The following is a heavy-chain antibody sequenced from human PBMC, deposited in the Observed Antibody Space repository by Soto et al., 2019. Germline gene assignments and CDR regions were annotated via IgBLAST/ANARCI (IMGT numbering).Heavy chain of an antibody. V-gene: IGHV3-73*01. CDR3: TSDSGGWSNWLDP. J-gene: IGHJ5*02. CDR1: GFTFTDSA. CDR2: IRTKGNNYAT. Sequence: EVQLVESGGGLVQPGGSLKLSCAASGFTFTDSAMHWFRQATGKGLEWLGRIRTKGNNYATSYAASVQGRVTISRDDSKTTAYLQMDSLQIEDTAIYYCTSDSGGWSNWLDPWGLGARVTVSS. D-gene: IGHD6-19*01.